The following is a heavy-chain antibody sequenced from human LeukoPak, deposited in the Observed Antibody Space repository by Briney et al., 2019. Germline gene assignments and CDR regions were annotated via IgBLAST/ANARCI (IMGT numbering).Heavy chain of an antibody. CDR1: GFTFSSYI. CDR3: ARDLVRFLEWYHAFDI. J-gene: IGHJ3*02. Sequence: GGSLRLSCAASGFTFSSYIMNWVRQAPGKGLEWVSSISSSSSYIYYADSVKGRFTISRDNAKNSLYLQMNSLRAEDTAVYYCARDLVRFLEWYHAFDIWGQGTMVTVSS. CDR2: ISSSSSYI. V-gene: IGHV3-21*01. D-gene: IGHD3-3*01.